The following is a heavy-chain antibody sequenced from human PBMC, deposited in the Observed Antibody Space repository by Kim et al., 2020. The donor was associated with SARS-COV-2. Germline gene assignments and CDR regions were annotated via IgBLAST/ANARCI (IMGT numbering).Heavy chain of an antibody. Sequence: GGSLRLSCAASGFTFSSYGMTGVRQAPGKGLEWVSAISGSGGNTYYADSVKGRFTISRDNSKNTLFLQLNSLRAEDTAVYYCATVRNSDWVGGTEYWGQG. D-gene: IGHD6-19*01. CDR1: GFTFSSYG. J-gene: IGHJ4*02. CDR3: ATVRNSDWVGGTEY. V-gene: IGHV3-23*01. CDR2: ISGSGGNT.